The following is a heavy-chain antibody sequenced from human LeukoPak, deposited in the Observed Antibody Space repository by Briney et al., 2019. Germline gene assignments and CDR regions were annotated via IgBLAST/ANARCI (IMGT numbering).Heavy chain of an antibody. D-gene: IGHD2-15*01. V-gene: IGHV3-30*04. CDR3: AKAPNVICSGGSCYLAY. CDR1: GFTFSSYA. CDR2: ISYDGSNK. J-gene: IGHJ4*02. Sequence: GGSLRLSCAASGFTFSSYAMHWVRQAPGKGLEWVAVISYDGSNKYYADSVKGRFTISRDNSKNTLYLQMNSLRAEDTAVYYCAKAPNVICSGGSCYLAYWGQGTLVTVSS.